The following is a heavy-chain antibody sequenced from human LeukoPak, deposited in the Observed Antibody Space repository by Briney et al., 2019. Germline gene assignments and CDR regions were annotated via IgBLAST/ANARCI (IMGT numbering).Heavy chain of an antibody. D-gene: IGHD3-22*01. CDR3: ARDHSAEQHYYDSSAYYPDY. CDR2: ITGDGGNT. Sequence: GGSLRLSCAASGFTFSSYWMHWVRQAPGKGLVWVSRITGDGGNTDYADSVKGRFTISRDNAKNTLYLEMNSLRAEDTAVYYCARDHSAEQHYYDSSAYYPDYWGQGTLVTVSS. J-gene: IGHJ4*02. CDR1: GFTFSSYW. V-gene: IGHV3-74*01.